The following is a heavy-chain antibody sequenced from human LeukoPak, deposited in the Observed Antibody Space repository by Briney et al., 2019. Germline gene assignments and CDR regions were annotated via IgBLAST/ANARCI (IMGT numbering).Heavy chain of an antibody. CDR3: ATVKYYGSSGYYFPRVWIDP. CDR1: VYTLTELS. J-gene: IGHJ5*02. V-gene: IGHV1-24*01. D-gene: IGHD3-22*01. CDR2: FDPEDGET. Sequence: ASVKVSCKVSVYTLTELSMNWVRPAPGKGLEWMGGFDPEDGETIYAQKFQGRVTMTEDTSTDTAHMELSSLRSEDTAVYYCATVKYYGSSGYYFPRVWIDPWGQGTLVTVSS.